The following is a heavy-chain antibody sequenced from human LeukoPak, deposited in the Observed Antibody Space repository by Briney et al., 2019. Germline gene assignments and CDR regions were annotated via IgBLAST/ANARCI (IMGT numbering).Heavy chain of an antibody. CDR3: AGTTVVTHFDY. CDR2: IYYSGST. J-gene: IGHJ4*02. CDR1: GGSISSGGYY. V-gene: IGHV4-61*08. D-gene: IGHD4-23*01. Sequence: SQTLSLTCTVSGGSISSGGYYWSWIRQPPGKGLEWIGYIYYSGSTNYNPSLKSRVTISVDTSKNQFSLKLSSVTAADTAVYYCAGTTVVTHFDYWGQGTLVTVSS.